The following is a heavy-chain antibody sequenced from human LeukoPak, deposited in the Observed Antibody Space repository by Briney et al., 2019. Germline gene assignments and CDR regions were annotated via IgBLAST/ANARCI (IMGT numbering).Heavy chain of an antibody. CDR3: ASSYYYDSSSISDVDN. J-gene: IGHJ4*02. Sequence: PSETLSLTCTVSGGSISSGSYYWSWIRQHPGRGLEWIGYIHYSGRTYYNPSLKSRVIISIDTSKNQLSLKLSSVTAADTAVYYCASSYYYDSSSISDVDNWGQGTLVTVSS. V-gene: IGHV4-31*03. CDR1: GGSISSGSYY. D-gene: IGHD3-22*01. CDR2: IHYSGRT.